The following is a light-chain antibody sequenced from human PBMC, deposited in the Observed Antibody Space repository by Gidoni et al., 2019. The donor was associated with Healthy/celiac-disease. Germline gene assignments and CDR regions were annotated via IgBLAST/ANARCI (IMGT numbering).Light chain of an antibody. Sequence: DIQMTQSPSTLSASVGDRVTITCRASQSISDWLAWYQQKPGKAPMLLIYKASSLESGVPSRFSGSGSGTKFTLTISSLQPDDFAIYYCQQYHRDITFGPGTKVDAK. V-gene: IGKV1-5*03. J-gene: IGKJ3*01. CDR1: QSISDW. CDR2: KAS. CDR3: QQYHRDIT.